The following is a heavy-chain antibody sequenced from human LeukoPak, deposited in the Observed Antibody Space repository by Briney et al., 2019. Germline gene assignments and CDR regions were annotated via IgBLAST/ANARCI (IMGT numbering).Heavy chain of an antibody. Sequence: PGRSLRLSCAASGFTFSSYGMHWVRQAPGKGLEWVAVISYDGSNKYYADSVKGRFTVSRDNSKNTLYLEMNSLRPEDTAVYYCAKGLYSSSSFFDFWGQGTLVTVSS. CDR1: GFTFSSYG. V-gene: IGHV3-30*18. CDR2: ISYDGSNK. J-gene: IGHJ4*02. D-gene: IGHD6-6*01. CDR3: AKGLYSSSSFFDF.